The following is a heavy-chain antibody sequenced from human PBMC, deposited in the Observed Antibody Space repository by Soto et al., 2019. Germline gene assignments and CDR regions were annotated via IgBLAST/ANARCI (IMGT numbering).Heavy chain of an antibody. CDR3: ASTGIQLWFTAFDY. D-gene: IGHD5-18*01. J-gene: IGHJ4*02. Sequence: QVQLVESGGGVVQPGRSLRLSCAASGFTFSSYAMHWVRQAPGKGLEWVAVISYDGSNKYYADSVKGRFTISRDNSKNTLYLQMNSLRAEDTAVYYCASTGIQLWFTAFDYWGQGTLVTVSS. V-gene: IGHV3-30-3*01. CDR1: GFTFSSYA. CDR2: ISYDGSNK.